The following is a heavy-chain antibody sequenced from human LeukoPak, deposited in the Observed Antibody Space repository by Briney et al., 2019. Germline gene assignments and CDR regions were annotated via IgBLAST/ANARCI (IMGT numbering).Heavy chain of an antibody. J-gene: IGHJ3*02. CDR3: ARVGVLNYKAAFDI. D-gene: IGHD1-7*01. Sequence: SETLSLTXTVSGGSISSSSYYWGRIGQPPGKGLEWIESIYYSGSTYYNPSLKSRVTISVDTSKNQFSLKLSSVTAADTAVYYCARVGVLNYKAAFDIWGQGTMVTVSS. CDR1: GGSISSSSYY. V-gene: IGHV4-39*01. CDR2: IYYSGST.